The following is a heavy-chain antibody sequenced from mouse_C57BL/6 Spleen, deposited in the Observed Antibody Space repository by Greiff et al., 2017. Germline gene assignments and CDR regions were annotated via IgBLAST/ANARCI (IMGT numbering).Heavy chain of an antibody. Sequence: QVQLQQSGAELVRPGSSVKLSCKASGYTFTSYWMDWVKQRPGQGLEWIGNIYPSDSETHYNQKFKDKATLTVDKSSSTAYMQLSSLTSEDSAVYYCARNSPHYYAMDYWGQGTSVTVSS. CDR2: IYPSDSET. CDR1: GYTFTSYW. J-gene: IGHJ4*01. V-gene: IGHV1-61*01. CDR3: ARNSPHYYAMDY.